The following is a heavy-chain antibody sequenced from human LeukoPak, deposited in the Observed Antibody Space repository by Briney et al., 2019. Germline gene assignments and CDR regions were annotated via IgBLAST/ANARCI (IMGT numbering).Heavy chain of an antibody. CDR3: ARDAVLSVAGYYYYYGMDV. CDR2: IKQDGSEK. D-gene: IGHD6-19*01. CDR1: GFTFSSYW. J-gene: IGHJ6*04. Sequence: GGSLRLSCAASGFTFSSYWMSWVRQAPGKGLEWVANIKQDGSEKYYVDSVKGRFTISRDNAKNSLYLQMNSLRAEDTAVYYCARDAVLSVAGYYYYYGMDVWGKGTTVTVSS. V-gene: IGHV3-7*03.